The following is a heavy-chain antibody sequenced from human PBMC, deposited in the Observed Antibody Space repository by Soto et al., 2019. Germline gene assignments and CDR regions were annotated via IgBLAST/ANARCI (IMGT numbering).Heavy chain of an antibody. J-gene: IGHJ6*03. CDR3: ARDRGFRLRYYSNMDV. CDR2: ISAYNGNT. D-gene: IGHD3-10*01. Sequence: ASVKVSCKASSYTFTSYGISWVRQAPRQRIEWMGWISAYNGNTNYAQKLQGRVTMTTDASTSTACMELRSLRSDDTAVYYCARDRGFRLRYYSNMDVWGKGTTVTVSS. V-gene: IGHV1-18*01. CDR1: SYTFTSYG.